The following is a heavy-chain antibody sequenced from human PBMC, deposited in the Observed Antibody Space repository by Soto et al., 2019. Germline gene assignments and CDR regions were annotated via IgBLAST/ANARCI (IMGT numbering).Heavy chain of an antibody. J-gene: IGHJ4*02. Sequence: LRLSCGASGFTFSNYYMSWIRQAPGKGLEWVSYISSTGRTIYYADSVKGRFTVSRDNAQNSLSLKLNSLRVEDTAVYYCARSYSSGWEFDYWGQGTQVTVS. CDR2: ISSTGRTI. CDR1: GFTFSNYY. CDR3: ARSYSSGWEFDY. V-gene: IGHV3-11*01. D-gene: IGHD6-19*01.